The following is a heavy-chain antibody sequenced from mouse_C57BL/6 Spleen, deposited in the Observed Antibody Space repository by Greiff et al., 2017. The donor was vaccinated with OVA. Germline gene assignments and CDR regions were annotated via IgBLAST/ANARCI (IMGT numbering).Heavy chain of an antibody. J-gene: IGHJ2*01. Sequence: VQLQQSGAELVRPGASVKLSCTASGFTIKDDYMHWVKQRPEQGLEWIGWIDPENGDTEYASKFQGKATITADTSSNTAYLQLSSLTSEDTAVYYCTTAPSDFDYWGKGTTLTVSS. D-gene: IGHD6-1*01. CDR2: IDPENGDT. CDR1: GFTIKDDY. V-gene: IGHV14-4*01. CDR3: TTAPSDFDY.